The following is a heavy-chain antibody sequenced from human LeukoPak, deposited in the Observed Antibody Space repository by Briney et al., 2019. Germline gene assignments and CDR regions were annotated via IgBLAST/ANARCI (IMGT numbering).Heavy chain of an antibody. CDR3: ALDTSGWSDDSFDI. CDR2: IRYSGST. Sequence: PSETLSLTCTVSGGSISSYYWSWIRQPPGEGLESIGYIRYSGSTSYNPSLKSRVTISVDTSKNQFSLKLTSVTAADTAVYYCALDTSGWSDDSFDIWGQGTMVTVSS. J-gene: IGHJ3*02. CDR1: GGSISSYY. D-gene: IGHD6-19*01. V-gene: IGHV4-59*01.